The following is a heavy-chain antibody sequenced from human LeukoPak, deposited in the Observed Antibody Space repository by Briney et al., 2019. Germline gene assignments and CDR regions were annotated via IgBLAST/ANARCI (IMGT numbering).Heavy chain of an antibody. D-gene: IGHD3-22*01. CDR2: IYPGDSDT. CDR3: ARHTSRDSSGYYFWFDP. J-gene: IGHJ5*02. V-gene: IGHV5-51*01. CDR1: GYSFTSYW. Sequence: GESLKISCKGSGYSFTSYWIGWVRQMPGKGLEWMGIIYPGDSDTRYSPSFQGQVTISADKSISTAYLQWSSLKASDTAMYYRARHTSRDSSGYYFWFDPWGQGTLVTVSS.